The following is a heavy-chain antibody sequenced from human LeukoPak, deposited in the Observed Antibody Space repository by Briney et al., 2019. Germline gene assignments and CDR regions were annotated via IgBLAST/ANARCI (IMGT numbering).Heavy chain of an antibody. V-gene: IGHV1-2*02. D-gene: IGHD5-12*01. Sequence: ASVKVSRKASGYTFTGYYMHWVRQAPGQGLEWMGWINPDSGGTNYAQKFQGRVTMTRDTSISTAYMELSRLRSNDTAVYYCARRAPFGDSGYDYNWFDPWGQGTLVTVSS. CDR1: GYTFTGYY. CDR2: INPDSGGT. J-gene: IGHJ5*02. CDR3: ARRAPFGDSGYDYNWFDP.